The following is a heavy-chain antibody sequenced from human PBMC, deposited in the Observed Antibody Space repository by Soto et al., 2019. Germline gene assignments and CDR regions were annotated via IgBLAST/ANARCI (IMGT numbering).Heavy chain of an antibody. CDR3: AHRRWLPDLGFDV. Sequence: QITLKESGPTLVKPTQTLTLTCTFSGFSLSTSGVGVGWIRQPPGKALEWFALIYWDHDKRYSPSLKSRLTSTTNTANTQLVLTTTNMDPGDTGTYDWAHRRWLPDLGFDVWGQGATVIVSS. V-gene: IGHV2-5*02. J-gene: IGHJ6*02. D-gene: IGHD3-9*01. CDR2: IYWDHDK. CDR1: GFSLSTSGVG.